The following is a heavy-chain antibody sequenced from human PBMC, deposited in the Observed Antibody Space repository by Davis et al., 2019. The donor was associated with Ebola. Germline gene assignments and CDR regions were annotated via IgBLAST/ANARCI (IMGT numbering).Heavy chain of an antibody. CDR3: ARIKMTTVIDYGMDV. V-gene: IGHV4-34*01. CDR1: GGSFSGYY. D-gene: IGHD4-11*01. J-gene: IGHJ6*02. CDR2: INHSGST. Sequence: SETLSLTCAVHGGSFSGYYWSWIRQPPGKGLEWIGEINHSGSTNYNPSLKSRVTISVDTSKNQFSLKLSSVTAADTAVYYCARIKMTTVIDYGMDVWGQGTTVTVSS.